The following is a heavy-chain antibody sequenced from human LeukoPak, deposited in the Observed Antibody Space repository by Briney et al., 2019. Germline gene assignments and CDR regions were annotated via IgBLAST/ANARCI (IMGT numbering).Heavy chain of an antibody. J-gene: IGHJ4*02. CDR1: GYTFTGYY. Sequence: GASVKVSCKASGYTFTGYYMHWVRQAPGQGLEWMGWINPNSGGTNYAQKFQGRVAMTRDTSISTAYMELSRLRSDGTAVYYCARVGPGATIPSYYFDYWGQGTLVTVSS. CDR2: INPNSGGT. D-gene: IGHD5-12*01. CDR3: ARVGPGATIPSYYFDY. V-gene: IGHV1-2*02.